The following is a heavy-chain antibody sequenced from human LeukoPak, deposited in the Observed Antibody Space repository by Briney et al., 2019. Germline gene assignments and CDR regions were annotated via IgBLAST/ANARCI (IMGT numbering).Heavy chain of an antibody. Sequence: GGALRLSCAASGFTFSSYAMHWVRQAPGKGLEWVAVISYDGSNKYYADSVKGRFTISGDNSKNTLYLQMNSLRAEDTAVYYCARAEPGYSYGYYLDYWGQGTLVTVPS. CDR1: GFTFSSYA. D-gene: IGHD5-18*01. CDR2: ISYDGSNK. J-gene: IGHJ4*02. CDR3: ARAEPGYSYGYYLDY. V-gene: IGHV3-30-3*01.